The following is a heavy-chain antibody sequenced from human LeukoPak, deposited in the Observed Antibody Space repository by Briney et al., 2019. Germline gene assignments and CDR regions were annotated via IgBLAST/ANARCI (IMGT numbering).Heavy chain of an antibody. D-gene: IGHD3-10*01. CDR2: LYYRGST. CDR1: GGSISGYS. V-gene: IGHV4-59*01. J-gene: IGHJ5*02. Sequence: PSETLSLTCTVSGGSISGYSWSWIPHPPGQAPECIGYLYYRGSTNYDPSLKSRVTISVDTSKNQFSLKLSSVTAADTAVYYCARDEDSAYGSGSYLSWGQGTLVTVSS. CDR3: ARDEDSAYGSGSYLS.